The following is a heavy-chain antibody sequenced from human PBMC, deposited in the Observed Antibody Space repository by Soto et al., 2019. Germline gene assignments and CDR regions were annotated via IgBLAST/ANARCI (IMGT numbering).Heavy chain of an antibody. V-gene: IGHV5-10-1*01. CDR3: ARYVWGSYRPFDY. CDR2: IDPSDSDT. D-gene: IGHD3-16*02. J-gene: IGHJ4*02. Sequence: GESLKISCKGSGYSFTSYWISWVRQMPGKGLEWMGRIDPSDSDTNYSPSFQGHVTISGDKSISTAYLQWSSLKASDTAIYYCARYVWGSYRPFDYWGQGTLVTVSS. CDR1: GYSFTSYW.